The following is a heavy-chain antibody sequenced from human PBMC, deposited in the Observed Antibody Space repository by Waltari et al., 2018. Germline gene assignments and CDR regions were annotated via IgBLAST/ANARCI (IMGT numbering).Heavy chain of an antibody. CDR1: GDSMISNYF. CDR3: ARDRGGGLYLDS. Sequence: QLHLQESGPGLVKPSGTLSLTCVVSGDSMISNYFWSWVRQSPGKGLEWIGQVKRGGGTNCIPFFASRVIMSLDTSITHFSLNMHSATAADTAVYYCARDRGGGLYLDSWGRGILVSVSP. J-gene: IGHJ4*02. V-gene: IGHV4-4*02. D-gene: IGHD2-15*01. CDR2: VKRGGGT.